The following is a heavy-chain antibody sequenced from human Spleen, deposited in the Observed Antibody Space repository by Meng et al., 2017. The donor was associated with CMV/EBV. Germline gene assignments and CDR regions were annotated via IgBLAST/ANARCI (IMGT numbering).Heavy chain of an antibody. D-gene: IGHD1-26*01. J-gene: IGHJ4*02. V-gene: IGHV1-46*01. CDR3: ARVGATSFRFDY. CDR1: GYTFTSYY. CDR2: INPSGGST. Sequence: KASGYTFTSYYVHWVRQAPGQGLEWMGIINPSGGSTSYAQKFQGRVTMTRDTSTSTVYMELSSLRSEDTAVYYCARVGATSFRFDYWGQGTLVTVSS.